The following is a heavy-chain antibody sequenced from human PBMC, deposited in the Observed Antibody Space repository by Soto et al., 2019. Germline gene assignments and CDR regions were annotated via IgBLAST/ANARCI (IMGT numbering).Heavy chain of an antibody. D-gene: IGHD2-21*02. CDR2: MYKTGST. CDR1: GGSISGYY. CDR3: ARDLWGYCGTDCSPLDV. J-gene: IGHJ6*02. Sequence: PSETLSLTCTVSGGSISGYYWSWIRQPPGKGLEWIGYMYKTGSTVYNPSFKSRVTISVDTSKNQFSLKLNSVTAADTAVYYCARDLWGYCGTDCSPLDVWGQGTTVTVS. V-gene: IGHV4-59*01.